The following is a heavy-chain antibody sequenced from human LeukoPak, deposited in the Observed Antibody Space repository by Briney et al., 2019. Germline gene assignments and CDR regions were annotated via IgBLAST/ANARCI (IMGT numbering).Heavy chain of an antibody. D-gene: IGHD3-22*01. CDR2: IYSGGST. J-gene: IGHJ4*02. CDR1: GFTVSSNY. CDR3: ARSSSGYRYFDY. Sequence: PGGSLRLSCAASGFTVSSNYMSWVRQAPGKGLEWVSVIYSGGSTCYADSVKGRFTISRDNSKNTLYLQMNSLRAEDTAVYYCARSSSGYRYFDYWGQGTLVTVSS. V-gene: IGHV3-53*01.